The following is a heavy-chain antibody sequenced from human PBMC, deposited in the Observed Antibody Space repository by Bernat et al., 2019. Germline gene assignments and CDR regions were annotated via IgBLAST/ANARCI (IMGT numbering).Heavy chain of an antibody. D-gene: IGHD3-3*01. CDR3: AAQVAGSLRFFEWFHFDY. V-gene: IGHV1-58*01. J-gene: IGHJ4*02. CDR2: IVVGSGNT. CDR1: GFTFTSSA. Sequence: QMQLVQSGPEVKKPGTSVKVSCKASGFTFTSSAVQWVRQARGQRLEWIGWIVVGSGNTNYAQKFQERVTITRDMSTSTAYMELSSLRSEDTAVYYCAAQVAGSLRFFEWFHFDYWGQGTLVTVSS.